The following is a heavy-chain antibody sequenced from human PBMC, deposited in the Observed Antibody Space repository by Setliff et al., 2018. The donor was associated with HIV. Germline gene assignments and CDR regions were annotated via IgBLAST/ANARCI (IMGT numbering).Heavy chain of an antibody. V-gene: IGHV3-48*03. CDR1: GFTFSSYE. CDR2: IGNSGSPI. CDR3: ARDDNLGGIDY. Sequence: GGSLRLSCAASGFTFSSYEMNWVRQAPGKGLEWVSYIGNSGSPIYYADSVKGRFTISRDNAKDSLYLQMNGLRAEDTAVYYCARDDNLGGIDYWGQGTLVTVSS. J-gene: IGHJ4*02. D-gene: IGHD1-26*01.